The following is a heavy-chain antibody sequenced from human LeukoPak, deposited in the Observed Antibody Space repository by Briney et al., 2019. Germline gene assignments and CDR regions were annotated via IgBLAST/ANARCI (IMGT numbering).Heavy chain of an antibody. CDR1: GGSISSSSYY. CDR2: IYYSGST. V-gene: IGHV4-39*01. Sequence: PSETLSLTCTVSGGSISSSSYYWGWIRQPPGKGLEWIGSIYYSGSTYYNPSLKSRVTISVDTSKNQFSLKLSSVTAADTAVYYCARLSKIVVVTTPAGWGQGTLVTVSS. CDR3: ARLSKIVVVTTPAG. J-gene: IGHJ4*02. D-gene: IGHD2-21*02.